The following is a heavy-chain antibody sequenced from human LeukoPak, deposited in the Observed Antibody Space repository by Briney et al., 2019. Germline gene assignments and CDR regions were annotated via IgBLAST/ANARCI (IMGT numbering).Heavy chain of an antibody. J-gene: IGHJ5*02. CDR2: TSGSGGST. Sequence: GGSLRLSCAVSGFTFSSYAMSWVRQAPGKGLEWVSGTSGSGGSTYYADSVKGRLTISRDNSKNTLYLQMNSLRAEDTAVYYCAKGGGYYGDDLNNWFDPWGQGTLVTVSS. CDR1: GFTFSSYA. D-gene: IGHD4-17*01. V-gene: IGHV3-23*01. CDR3: AKGGGYYGDDLNNWFDP.